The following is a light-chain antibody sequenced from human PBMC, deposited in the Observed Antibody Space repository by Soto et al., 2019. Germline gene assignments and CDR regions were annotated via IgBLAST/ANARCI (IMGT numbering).Light chain of an antibody. V-gene: IGKV3-15*01. CDR2: GAS. Sequence: DIVLTQSPVTLSLSPGDRATLSCRASETVSSYLLWYQQKPGQAPRLLIYGASTRATGIPARFSGSGSGTEFTLTISSLQSEDFALYYCQQYNNWPPVTFGQGTRLEIK. CDR3: QQYNNWPPVT. J-gene: IGKJ5*01. CDR1: ETVSSY.